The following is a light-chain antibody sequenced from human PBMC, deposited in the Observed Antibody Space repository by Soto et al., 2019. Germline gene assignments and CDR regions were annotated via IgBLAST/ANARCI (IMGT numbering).Light chain of an antibody. V-gene: IGKV3-20*01. CDR1: QSVSSRY. CDR2: GAS. CDR3: LRYGDSPPAYT. J-gene: IGKJ2*01. Sequence: EIVLTQSPGTVSLSPGERATLSCRASQSVSSRYLAWYRQKPGQAPSLLIFGASNRATGIPDRFSGSGSGKDFTLTISRLEPEDCAVYYCLRYGDSPPAYTFGQGTKLEIK.